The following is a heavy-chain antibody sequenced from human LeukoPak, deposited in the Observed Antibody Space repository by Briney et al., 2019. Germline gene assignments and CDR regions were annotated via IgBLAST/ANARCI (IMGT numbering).Heavy chain of an antibody. CDR2: INWNGGST. CDR3: ARDGIRVLSYYYDSSGSCDY. J-gene: IGHJ4*02. Sequence: PGGSLRLSCAASGFTFDDYGMGWVRQAPGKGLEWVSGINWNGGSTGYADSVKGRFTISRDNAKNSLYLQMNSPRAEDTALYYCARDGIRVLSYYYDSSGSCDYWGQGTLVTVSS. CDR1: GFTFDDYG. D-gene: IGHD3-22*01. V-gene: IGHV3-20*04.